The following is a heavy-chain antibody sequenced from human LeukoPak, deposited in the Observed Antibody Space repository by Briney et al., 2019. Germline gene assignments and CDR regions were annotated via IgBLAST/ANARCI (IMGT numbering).Heavy chain of an antibody. V-gene: IGHV3-74*01. Sequence: PGGSLRLSCAASGFTLSSYWMRWVRHAPGKGRVWVSRINSDASSPTYAASVKGPFTISRDTAKNTLYLQMTSLRAEDTAVYYCAREEYSSSSFSMDVWGKGTTVTVSS. CDR2: INSDASSP. J-gene: IGHJ6*03. CDR3: AREEYSSSSFSMDV. CDR1: GFTLSSYW. D-gene: IGHD6-6*01.